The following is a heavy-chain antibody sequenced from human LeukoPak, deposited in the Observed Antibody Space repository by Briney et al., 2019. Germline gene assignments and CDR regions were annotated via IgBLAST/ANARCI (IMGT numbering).Heavy chain of an antibody. CDR2: ISSSSYI. V-gene: IGHV3-21*01. CDR1: GFTFSSYS. CDR3: ARGLGYCSGGSCHFANWFDP. J-gene: IGHJ5*02. D-gene: IGHD2-15*01. Sequence: GGSLRLSCAASGFTFSSYSMNWVRQAPGKGLEWVSSISSSSYIYYADSVKGRFTISRDNAKNSLYLQMNSLRAEDTAVYYCARGLGYCSGGSCHFANWFDPWGQGTLVTVSS.